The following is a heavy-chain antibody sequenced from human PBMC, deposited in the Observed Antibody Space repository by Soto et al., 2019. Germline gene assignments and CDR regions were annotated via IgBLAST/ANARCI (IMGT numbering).Heavy chain of an antibody. CDR3: ARDCCSTSCYRTDAFTV. J-gene: IGHJ3*01. D-gene: IGHD2-2*01. V-gene: IGHV1-46*03. CDR2: INASGGST. Sequence: ASVKVSCKASGYTFTTYCVHWVRQAPGQGLEWMGLINASGGSTSYAQKFQDRVTMTRDTSTSTVYMELSGLRSEDTAVYYCARDCCSTSCYRTDAFTVWAHTTIVTASS. CDR1: GYTFTTYC.